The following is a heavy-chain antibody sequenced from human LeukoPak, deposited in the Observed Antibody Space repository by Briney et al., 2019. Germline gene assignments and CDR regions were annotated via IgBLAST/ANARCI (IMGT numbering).Heavy chain of an antibody. Sequence: GGSLRLSCAASGFTFSSYGMHWVRQAPGKGLEWVAVISYDGSNKYYADSVKGRFTISRDNSKNMLYLQMNSLRAEDTAVYYCAKDSRYSSSRNWGQGTLVTVSS. D-gene: IGHD6-13*01. J-gene: IGHJ4*02. CDR3: AKDSRYSSSRN. CDR1: GFTFSSYG. CDR2: ISYDGSNK. V-gene: IGHV3-30*18.